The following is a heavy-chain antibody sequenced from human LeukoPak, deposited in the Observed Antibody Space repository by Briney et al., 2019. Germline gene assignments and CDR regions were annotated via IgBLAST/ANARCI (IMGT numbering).Heavy chain of an antibody. D-gene: IGHD1-26*01. CDR2: LSWNSGSI. J-gene: IGHJ3*02. V-gene: IGHV3-9*01. Sequence: PGRSLTLSCAASGFTFDDYAMHWVRQAPGKGLEWVSGLSWNSGSIACADSVKGRFTISRDNAKNSLYLQMNSLRAEDTALYYCAKDKPRGATVLVYAFDIWGQGTMVTVSS. CDR3: AKDKPRGATVLVYAFDI. CDR1: GFTFDDYA.